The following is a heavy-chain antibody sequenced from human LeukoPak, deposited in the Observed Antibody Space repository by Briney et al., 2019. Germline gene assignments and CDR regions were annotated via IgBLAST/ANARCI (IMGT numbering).Heavy chain of an antibody. J-gene: IGHJ6*03. D-gene: IGHD5-12*01. CDR1: GGTFSSYA. CDR2: FIPIFGTA. CDR3: ARVRVATVSYYYMDV. Sequence: ASVKVSCKASGGTFSSYAISWVRQAPGQGLEWMGGFIPIFGTANYAQKFQGRVTITADKSTSTAYMELSSLRSEDTAVYYCARVRVATVSYYYMDVWGKGTTVTVSS. V-gene: IGHV1-69*06.